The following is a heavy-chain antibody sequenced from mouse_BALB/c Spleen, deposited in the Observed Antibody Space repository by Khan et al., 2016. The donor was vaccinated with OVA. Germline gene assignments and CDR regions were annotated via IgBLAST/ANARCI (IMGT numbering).Heavy chain of an antibody. Sequence: EVQLQESGPGLVNPSQSLSLTCTVTGYSITSDYAWNWIRQFPGNKLEWMGYISYSGRTNYNPSLKSRISITRDTSKNQVFLQLNSVTTEDTATYFGARSVTITTVVATDFDYWGQGTTLTVSS. CDR3: ARSVTITTVVATDFDY. CDR1: GYSITSDYA. CDR2: ISYSGRT. J-gene: IGHJ2*01. V-gene: IGHV3-2*02. D-gene: IGHD1-1*01.